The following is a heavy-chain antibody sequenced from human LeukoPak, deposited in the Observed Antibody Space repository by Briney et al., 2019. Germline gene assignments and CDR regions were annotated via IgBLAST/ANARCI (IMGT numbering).Heavy chain of an antibody. D-gene: IGHD1-26*01. J-gene: IGHJ2*01. Sequence: GGSLRLSCAVSGFTFSSYSMNWVRQAPGKGLEWVSSISSISYIYYAELVKGRFTISRDSSKNTLFLHMNTLRAEDTAIYYCAKDRTVGASYWYFDLWGRGTLVTVSS. V-gene: IGHV3-21*04. CDR2: ISSISYI. CDR1: GFTFSSYS. CDR3: AKDRTVGASYWYFDL.